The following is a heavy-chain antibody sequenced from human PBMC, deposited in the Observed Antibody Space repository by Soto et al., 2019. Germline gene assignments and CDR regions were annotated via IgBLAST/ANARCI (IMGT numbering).Heavy chain of an antibody. V-gene: IGHV3-33*01. CDR1: GFTFSSYG. CDR2: IWYDGSNK. J-gene: IGHJ4*02. D-gene: IGHD3-9*01. CDR3: ARDPSRLRYFDWLLEGPYFDY. Sequence: GGSLRLSCAAPGFTFSSYGMHWVRQAPGKGLEWVAVIWYDGSNKYYADSVKGRFTISRDNSKNTLYLQMNSLRAEDTAVYYCARDPSRLRYFDWLLEGPYFDYWGQGTLVTVSS.